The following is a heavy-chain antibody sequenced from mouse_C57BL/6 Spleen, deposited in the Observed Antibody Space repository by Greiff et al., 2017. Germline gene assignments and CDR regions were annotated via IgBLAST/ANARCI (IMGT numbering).Heavy chain of an antibody. D-gene: IGHD3-2*02. CDR1: GYTFTDYY. CDR3: ARPQATGFDY. Sequence: EVQLQQSGPELVKPGASVKISCKASGYTFTDYYMNWVKQSHGKSLEWIGDINPNNGGTSYNQKFKGKATLTVDKSSSTAYMELRSLTSEDSAVYYCARPQATGFDYWGQGTTLTVSS. J-gene: IGHJ2*01. V-gene: IGHV1-26*01. CDR2: INPNNGGT.